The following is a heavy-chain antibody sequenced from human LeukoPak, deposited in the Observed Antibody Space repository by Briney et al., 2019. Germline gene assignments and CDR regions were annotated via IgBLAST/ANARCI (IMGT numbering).Heavy chain of an antibody. D-gene: IGHD3-16*01. J-gene: IGHJ4*02. CDR1: GGSISSSSYY. CDR3: ARAPGRYGVLPNYFDY. CDR2: IYYSGST. Sequence: PSETLSLTCTVSGGSISSSSYYWGWIRQPPGKGLEWIGSIYYSGSTYYNPSLNSRVTISVDTSKNQFSLKLSSVTAADTAVYYCARAPGRYGVLPNYFDYWGQGTLVTVSS. V-gene: IGHV4-39*07.